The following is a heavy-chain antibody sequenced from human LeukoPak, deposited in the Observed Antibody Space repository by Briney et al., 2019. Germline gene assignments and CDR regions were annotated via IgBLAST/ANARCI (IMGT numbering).Heavy chain of an antibody. Sequence: PSETLSLTCTVSGGSISSGGYYWSWIRQHPGKGLEWIGYIYYSGSTYYNPSLKSRVTISVDTSKNQFSLKLSSVTAADTAVYYCAREEMDMITFGGAGVDYWGQGTLVTVSS. CDR1: GGSISSGGYY. V-gene: IGHV4-30-4*08. CDR3: AREEMDMITFGGAGVDY. D-gene: IGHD3-16*01. J-gene: IGHJ4*02. CDR2: IYYSGST.